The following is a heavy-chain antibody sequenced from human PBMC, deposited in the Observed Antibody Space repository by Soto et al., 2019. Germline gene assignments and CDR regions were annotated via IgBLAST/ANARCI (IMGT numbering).Heavy chain of an antibody. V-gene: IGHV1-69*02. CDR3: ATSFGSGSRAFDY. Sequence: VQLVQSGAEVKKPGSSVKVSCKASGDTFNFYTINWVRQAPGLGLEWMGRFNPILSFSNSALKFQGRVTLTADKSTSTDYMVLSSLRSEDTAIYYCATSFGSGSRAFDYWGQGALVTVSS. CDR1: GDTFNFYT. CDR2: FNPILSFS. D-gene: IGHD3-10*01. J-gene: IGHJ4*02.